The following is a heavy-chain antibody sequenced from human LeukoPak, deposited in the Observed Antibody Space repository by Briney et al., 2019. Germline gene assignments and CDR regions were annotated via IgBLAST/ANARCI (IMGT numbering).Heavy chain of an antibody. CDR2: IYYSGST. J-gene: IGHJ6*03. Sequence: PSETLSLTCTVSGGSISSYYWSWIRQPPGKGLEWIGYIYYSGSTYYNPSLKSRVTISVDTSKNQFSLKLSSVTAADTAVYYCAREDFGYSYGYPYYYYYMDVWGKGTTVTVSS. D-gene: IGHD5-18*01. CDR3: AREDFGYSYGYPYYYYYMDV. CDR1: GGSISSYY. V-gene: IGHV4-59*12.